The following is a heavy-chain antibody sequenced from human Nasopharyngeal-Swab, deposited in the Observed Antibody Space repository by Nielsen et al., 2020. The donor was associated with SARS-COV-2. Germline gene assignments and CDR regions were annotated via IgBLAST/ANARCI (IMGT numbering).Heavy chain of an antibody. D-gene: IGHD3-10*01. V-gene: IGHV3-21*01. CDR3: AGAYGSGSYFAFDL. CDR1: GFTFGTYS. CDR2: ISSSSTYI. Sequence: GESLKISCAASGFTFGTYSMNWVRQAPGKGLEWVSSISSSSTYIYYADSVKGRFTISRDNAKNSLYLQMNSLRAGDTAVYYCAGAYGSGSYFAFDLWGQGTMVTVSS. J-gene: IGHJ3*01.